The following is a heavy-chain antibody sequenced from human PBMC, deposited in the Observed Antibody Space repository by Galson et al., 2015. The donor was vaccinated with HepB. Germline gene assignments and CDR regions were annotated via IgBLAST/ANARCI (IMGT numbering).Heavy chain of an antibody. Sequence: CAISGDSVSGNSAAWNWIRQSPSRGLEWLGRTYYRSKWCNDYAVSVESRITINSDTSKNQFSLQLNSVTPEDTAVYYCARGDSGFDLWGQGTLVSASS. CDR2: TYYRSKWCN. CDR3: ARGDSGFDL. CDR1: GDSVSGNSAA. J-gene: IGHJ4*02. D-gene: IGHD1-26*01. V-gene: IGHV6-1*01.